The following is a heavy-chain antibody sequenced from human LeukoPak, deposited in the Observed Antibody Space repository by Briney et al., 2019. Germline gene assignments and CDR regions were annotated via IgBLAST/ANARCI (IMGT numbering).Heavy chain of an antibody. Sequence: SETLSLTCAVYGGSFSGYYWSWIRQPPGKGLEWIGEINHSGSTNYNPSLKSRVTISVDTSRNQFSLKLSSVTAADTAVYYCARDRCSSTSCRGEWFDPWGQGTLVTVSS. V-gene: IGHV4-34*01. CDR3: ARDRCSSTSCRGEWFDP. CDR2: INHSGST. J-gene: IGHJ5*02. CDR1: GGSFSGYY. D-gene: IGHD2-2*01.